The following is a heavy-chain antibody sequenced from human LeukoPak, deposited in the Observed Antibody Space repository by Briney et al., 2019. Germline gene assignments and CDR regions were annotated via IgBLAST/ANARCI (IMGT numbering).Heavy chain of an antibody. CDR2: IKQDGSEK. CDR3: ARDGGYDSSGYYWRSDY. J-gene: IGHJ4*02. V-gene: IGHV3-7*03. D-gene: IGHD3-22*01. CDR1: GFTFSSYW. Sequence: PGGSLRLSCAASGFTFSSYWMSWVRQAPGKGLEWVANIKQDGSEKYYVDSVKGRFTISGDNAKNSLYLQMNSLRAEDTAVYYCARDGGYDSSGYYWRSDYWGQGTLVTVSS.